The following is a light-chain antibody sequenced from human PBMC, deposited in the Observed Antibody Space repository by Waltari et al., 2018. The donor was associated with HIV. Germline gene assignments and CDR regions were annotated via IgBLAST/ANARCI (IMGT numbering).Light chain of an antibody. Sequence: QSVLTQPPSASGTPGQGITLSCSGSGPTVGSHYVSWYRQLPGTAPKVLIFMTNQRPSGVPDRFSASKSGTSASLAISGLRSEDEADYYCASWDDSLSIVVFGGGTKLTVL. CDR2: MTN. J-gene: IGLJ2*01. V-gene: IGLV1-47*01. CDR3: ASWDDSLSIVV. CDR1: GPTVGSHY.